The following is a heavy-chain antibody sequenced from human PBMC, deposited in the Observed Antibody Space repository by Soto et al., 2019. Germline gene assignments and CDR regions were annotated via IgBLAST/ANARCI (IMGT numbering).Heavy chain of an antibody. J-gene: IGHJ4*02. CDR2: IFYGGGSGVA. CDR3: ARRGGGDSLFDS. Sequence: SETLSLTCTVSGGSFSSSNYYWGWIRQSPGKGLEWIGNIFYGGGSGVAYYSPPLKSRVTISVDTSKNQFSLNMRSLTAADTAVYFCARRGGGDSLFDSWGQGKLVTVSS. D-gene: IGHD4-17*01. CDR1: GGSFSSSNYY. V-gene: IGHV4-39*01.